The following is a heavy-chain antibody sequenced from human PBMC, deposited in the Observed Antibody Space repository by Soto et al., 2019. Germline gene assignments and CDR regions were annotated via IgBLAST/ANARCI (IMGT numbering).Heavy chain of an antibody. CDR1: GGSFSGYY. D-gene: IGHD2-2*02. Sequence: PSETLSLTCAVYGGSFSGYYWSWIRQPPGKGLEWIGEINHSGSTNYSPSLKSRVTISVDTSKNQFSLKLSSVTAADTAVYYCARGGYCSSTSCYTGGSSWFDPWGQGTLVTVSS. CDR3: ARGGYCSSTSCYTGGSSWFDP. J-gene: IGHJ5*02. CDR2: INHSGST. V-gene: IGHV4-34*01.